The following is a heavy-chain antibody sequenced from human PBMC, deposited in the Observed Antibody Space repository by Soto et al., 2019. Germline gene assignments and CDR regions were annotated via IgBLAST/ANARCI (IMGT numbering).Heavy chain of an antibody. V-gene: IGHV4-4*07. CDR1: GGTISGYY. D-gene: IGHD3-3*01. J-gene: IGHJ5*02. CDR2: IYSSGNT. Sequence: TLSLTCSVSGGTISGYYWTWIRQPAGKGLEWIGRIYSSGNTKYNPSLQSRVTMSLDTSNNQFSLRLTSVTAADTAVYYCARGQRFSDWFDPWGQGTLVTVSS. CDR3: ARGQRFSDWFDP.